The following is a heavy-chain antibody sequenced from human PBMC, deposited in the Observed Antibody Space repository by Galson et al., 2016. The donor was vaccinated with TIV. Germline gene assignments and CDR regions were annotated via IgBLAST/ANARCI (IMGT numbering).Heavy chain of an antibody. V-gene: IGHV4-38-2*02. CDR2: VYKTGST. Sequence: ETLSLTCTVSNYAISNNYYWGWIRQPPGKGLEWIGSVYKTGSTYYNPSLASRVAISLEKSKNQSSLKLSHATAADTAVYYCARFSSSWYDAFDIWGQGTMVTVSS. J-gene: IGHJ3*02. CDR3: ARFSSSWYDAFDI. D-gene: IGHD6-13*01. CDR1: NYAISNNYY.